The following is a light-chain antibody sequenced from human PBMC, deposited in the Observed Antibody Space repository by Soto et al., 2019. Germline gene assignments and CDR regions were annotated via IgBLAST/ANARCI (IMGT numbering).Light chain of an antibody. J-gene: IGLJ1*01. CDR3: SSYTSRSTLV. CDR1: SSDVGGHNS. V-gene: IGLV2-14*01. Sequence: QSVLTQPASVSGSPGQSITISCTGTSSDVGGHNSVAWYQHNPGKAPKLMIYDVSNRPSGVSSRFSGSKSGNTASLSISGLQAEEEADYYCSSYTSRSTLVFGTGTKVTV. CDR2: DVS.